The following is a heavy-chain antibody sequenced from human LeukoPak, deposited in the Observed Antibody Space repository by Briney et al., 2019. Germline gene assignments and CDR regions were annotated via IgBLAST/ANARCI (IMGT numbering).Heavy chain of an antibody. Sequence: ASVKVSRKASGYTFTGYYMHWVRQAPGQGLEWMGRINPNSGGTNYAQKFQGRVTMTRDTSISTAYMELSRLRSDDTAVYYCASASAWLQGFDYWGQGTLVTVSS. CDR1: GYTFTGYY. D-gene: IGHD5-24*01. CDR2: INPNSGGT. CDR3: ASASAWLQGFDY. J-gene: IGHJ4*02. V-gene: IGHV1-2*06.